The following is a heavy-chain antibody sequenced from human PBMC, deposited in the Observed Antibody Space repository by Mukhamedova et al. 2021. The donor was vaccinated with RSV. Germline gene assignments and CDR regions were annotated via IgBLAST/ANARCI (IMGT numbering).Heavy chain of an antibody. CDR3: ARDAYGGNSGYFDY. CDR2: IYSGGGT. Sequence: GLEWVSSIYSGGGTYYADSVKGRFTISRDISKNTLYLEMNNLRAEDTAVYYCARDAYGGNSGYFDYWGQGTLVTVSS. J-gene: IGHJ4*02. V-gene: IGHV3-53*01. D-gene: IGHD4-23*01.